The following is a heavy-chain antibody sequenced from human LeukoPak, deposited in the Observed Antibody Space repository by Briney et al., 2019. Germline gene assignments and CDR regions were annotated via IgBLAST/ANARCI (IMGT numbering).Heavy chain of an antibody. Sequence: PSETLSLTCAVYGGSFSGYYWSWIRQPPGKGLEWIGEIHHSGSTNYNPSLKSRVSISVDTSKNQFSLKLSSVTPADTAVYYCARAGGVPAAYFDFWGQGTLVTVSS. D-gene: IGHD2-2*01. CDR3: ARAGGVPAAYFDF. CDR1: GGSFSGYY. J-gene: IGHJ4*02. CDR2: IHHSGST. V-gene: IGHV4-34*01.